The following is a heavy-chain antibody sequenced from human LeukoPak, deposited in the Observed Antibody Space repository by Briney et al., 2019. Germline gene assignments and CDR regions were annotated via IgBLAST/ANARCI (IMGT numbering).Heavy chain of an antibody. J-gene: IGHJ4*02. CDR1: GFTFSSYW. CDR3: AKASSGYYSPFDY. V-gene: IGHV3-23*01. D-gene: IGHD3-22*01. Sequence: GGSLRLSCAASGFTFSSYWMSWVRQAPGKGLEWVSAISGSGGSTYYADSVKGRFTISRDNSKNTLYLQMNSLRAEDTAVYYCAKASSGYYSPFDYWGQGTLVTVSS. CDR2: ISGSGGST.